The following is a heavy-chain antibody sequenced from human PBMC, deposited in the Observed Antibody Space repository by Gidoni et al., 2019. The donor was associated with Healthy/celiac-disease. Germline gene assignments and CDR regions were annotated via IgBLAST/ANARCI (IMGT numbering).Heavy chain of an antibody. V-gene: IGHV1-69*01. Sequence: YGQKFQGRVTITADESTSTAYMELSSLRSEDTAVYYCARDLKGKMATMDYWGQGTLVTVSS. D-gene: IGHD5-12*01. CDR3: ARDLKGKMATMDY. J-gene: IGHJ4*02.